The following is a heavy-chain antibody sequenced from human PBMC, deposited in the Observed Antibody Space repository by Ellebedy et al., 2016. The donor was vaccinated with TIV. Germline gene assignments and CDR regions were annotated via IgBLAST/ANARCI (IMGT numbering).Heavy chain of an antibody. D-gene: IGHD6-6*01. CDR2: ISSSSSYI. CDR1: GFTFSSYA. V-gene: IGHV3-21*01. J-gene: IGHJ6*02. CDR3: ARDRSSSSIKSYGMDV. Sequence: GGSLRLSCAASGFTFSSYAMNWVRQAPGKGLEWVSSISSSSSYIYYADSVKGRFTISRDNAKNSLYLQMNSLRAEDTAVYYCARDRSSSSIKSYGMDVWGQGTTVTVSS.